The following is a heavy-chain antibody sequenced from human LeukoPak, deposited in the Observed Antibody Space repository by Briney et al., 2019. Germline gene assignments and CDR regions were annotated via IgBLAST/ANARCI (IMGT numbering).Heavy chain of an antibody. CDR1: GFTFSSYA. V-gene: IGHV3-23*01. J-gene: IGHJ4*02. CDR3: AKDQTIIVVPINPYDY. CDR2: ISGSGGST. D-gene: IGHD3-22*01. Sequence: TGGSLRLSCAASGFTFSSYAMSWVRQAPGKGLEWVSAISGSGGSTYYADSVKGRFTISRDNSKNTLYLQMNSLRAEDTAVYYCAKDQTIIVVPINPYDYWGQGTLVTVSS.